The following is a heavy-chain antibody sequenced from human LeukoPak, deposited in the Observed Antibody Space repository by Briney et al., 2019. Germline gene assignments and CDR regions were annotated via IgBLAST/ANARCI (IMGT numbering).Heavy chain of an antibody. D-gene: IGHD3-22*01. Sequence: GGSLRLSCAASGFTFSSYGMHWVRQAPGKGLEWVAVIWYDGSNKYYADSVKGRFTISRDNSKNTLYLQMNSLRAEDTAVYYCATSNSYYYDSSGQNPYFDYWGQGTLVTVSS. CDR1: GFTFSSYG. CDR2: IWYDGSNK. V-gene: IGHV3-33*01. CDR3: ATSNSYYYDSSGQNPYFDY. J-gene: IGHJ4*02.